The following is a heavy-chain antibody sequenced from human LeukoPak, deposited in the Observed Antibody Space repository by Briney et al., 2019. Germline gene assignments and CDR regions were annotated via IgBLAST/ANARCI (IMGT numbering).Heavy chain of an antibody. D-gene: IGHD3-10*01. J-gene: IGHJ4*02. CDR2: ISGYNGHT. Sequence: GSSVRVSCKASGGTFSNYAISWVRQAPGQGLERMGWISGYNGHTSSAQMLQARVTMTTDTSTSTAYMELRSLRSDDTAVYYCARGQPNRLLWVGESLSNISPFDYWGQGTLVTVSS. CDR1: GGTFSNYA. CDR3: ARGQPNRLLWVGESLSNISPFDY. V-gene: IGHV1-18*01.